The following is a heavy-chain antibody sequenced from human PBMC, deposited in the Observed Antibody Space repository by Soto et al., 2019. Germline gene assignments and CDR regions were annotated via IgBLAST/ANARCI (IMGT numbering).Heavy chain of an antibody. Sequence: ASVKVSCKASGYTFTSYDIYWVRQATGQGLEWMGWMNPNTGNSGYAQKFQGRVTMTSDTSISTAHMELSSLRSEDKDVYYCARPAETNGWNGFGADKYYFDFWGQGTLATVSS. CDR2: MNPNTGNS. CDR3: ARPAETNGWNGFGADKYYFDF. V-gene: IGHV1-8*01. J-gene: IGHJ4*02. D-gene: IGHD1-1*01. CDR1: GYTFTSYD.